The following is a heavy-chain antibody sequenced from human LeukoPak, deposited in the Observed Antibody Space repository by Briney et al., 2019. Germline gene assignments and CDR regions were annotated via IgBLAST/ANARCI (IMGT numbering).Heavy chain of an antibody. CDR2: IYYSGST. J-gene: IGHJ4*02. Sequence: SETLSLSCTVSGGSISSGGYYWSWIRQHPGKGLEWIGYIYYSGSTYYNPSLKSRVTISVDTSKNQFSLKLSSVTAADTAVYYCATSTVTKYYFDYWGQGTLVTVSS. D-gene: IGHD4-11*01. CDR1: GGSISSGGYY. CDR3: ATSTVTKYYFDY. V-gene: IGHV4-31*03.